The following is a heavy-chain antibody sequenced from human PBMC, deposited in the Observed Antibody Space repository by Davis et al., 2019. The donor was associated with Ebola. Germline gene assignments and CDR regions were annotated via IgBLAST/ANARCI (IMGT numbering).Heavy chain of an antibody. V-gene: IGHV4-59*01. CDR2: IYYTGIT. CDR1: GDYISDYY. CDR3: ARGSISGTRDYFYYFIDV. J-gene: IGHJ6*03. D-gene: IGHD1-7*01. Sequence: PSETLSLTCTVSGDYISDYYWSWIRQTPGKGLEWIGHIYYTGITSYSPSFMNRLSISVDRSKNQFSMTLRSVTGADTAVYYCARGSISGTRDYFYYFIDVWGKGTTVTVSS.